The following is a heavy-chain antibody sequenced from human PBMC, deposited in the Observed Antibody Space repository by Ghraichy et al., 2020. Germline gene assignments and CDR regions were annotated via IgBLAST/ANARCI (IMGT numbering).Heavy chain of an antibody. Sequence: GGSLRLSCAASRFTFSSYGMHWVRQAPGKGLEWVAVIWYDGSNKYYADSVKGRFTISRDNSKNTLYLQMNSLRAEDTAVYYCARGGRRTMFGVDERYYMDVWGKGTTVTVSS. CDR2: IWYDGSNK. CDR3: ARGGRRTMFGVDERYYMDV. V-gene: IGHV3-33*01. CDR1: RFTFSSYG. D-gene: IGHD3-3*01. J-gene: IGHJ6*03.